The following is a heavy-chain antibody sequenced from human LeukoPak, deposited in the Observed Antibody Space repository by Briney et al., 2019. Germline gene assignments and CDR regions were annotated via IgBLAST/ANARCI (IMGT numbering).Heavy chain of an antibody. J-gene: IGHJ4*02. CDR2: IVVSGDT. D-gene: IGHD1-26*01. CDR3: AKDRIYADGLWEFDY. V-gene: IGHV3-23*01. CDR1: GFTLTTYT. Sequence: GGAPRLSCIAPGFTLTTYTTRGVRQTPGEGLKWVSGIVVSGDTHYADSVKGRVTISRDNSKNTLYLQMNSLRADDTAVYYCAKDRIYADGLWEFDYWGQGTLVTVSS.